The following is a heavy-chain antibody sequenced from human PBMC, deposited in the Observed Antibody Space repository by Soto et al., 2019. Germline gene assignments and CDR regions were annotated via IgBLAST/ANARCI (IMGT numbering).Heavy chain of an antibody. Sequence: QVQLQQWGAGLLKPSETLSPTCAVYGGAFSGYYWTWIRQPPGTGLEWIGEINHSGSTNNNPSLKSRVSISVDTSKNQFSLKLTFVTAADTAVYYCARDKITGLFDYWGQGTLVTVSS. D-gene: IGHD2-8*02. J-gene: IGHJ4*02. V-gene: IGHV4-34*01. CDR2: INHSGST. CDR3: ARDKITGLFDY. CDR1: GGAFSGYY.